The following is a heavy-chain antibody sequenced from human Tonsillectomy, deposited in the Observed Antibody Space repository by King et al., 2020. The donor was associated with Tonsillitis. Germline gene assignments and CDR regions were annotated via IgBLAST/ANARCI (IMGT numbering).Heavy chain of an antibody. V-gene: IGHV1-2*02. CDR3: AKATGGNYYFDY. Sequence: QLVQSGAEVREPGASVNVSCKTSGYTFIGYYVHWVRQAPGQGLEWIGWLNPNSGGTNYAQKFQGRVTMTMDRPISTAYLDLSRLTSDDTAVYFCAKATGGNYYFDYWGQGSLVTVSS. J-gene: IGHJ4*02. CDR1: GYTFIGYY. D-gene: IGHD7-27*01. CDR2: LNPNSGGT.